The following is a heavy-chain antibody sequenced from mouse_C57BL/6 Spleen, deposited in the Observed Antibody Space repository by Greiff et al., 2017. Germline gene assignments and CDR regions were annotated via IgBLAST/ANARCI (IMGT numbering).Heavy chain of an antibody. V-gene: IGHV1-50*01. CDR1: GYTFTSYW. D-gene: IGHD1-1*01. Sequence: QVQLHQPGAELVKPGASVKLSCKASGYTFTSYWMQWVKQRPGQGLEWIGEIDPSDSYPNYNQKFKGKATLTVDTSSSTAYMQLISLTSEDSAVYYCARGELDCGSRKDYFDYWGQGTTLTVSS. CDR2: IDPSDSYP. J-gene: IGHJ2*01. CDR3: ARGELDCGSRKDYFDY.